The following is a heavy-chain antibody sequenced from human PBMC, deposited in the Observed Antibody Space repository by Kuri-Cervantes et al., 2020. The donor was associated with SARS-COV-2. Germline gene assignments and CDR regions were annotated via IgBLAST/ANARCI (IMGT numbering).Heavy chain of an antibody. D-gene: IGHD3-22*01. CDR3: ARHRYYYDSSGSYYYYGMDV. V-gene: IGHV4-39*07. Sequence: SETLSLTCTVSGGSISSSSYYWGWIRQPPGKGLEWIGSIYYSGSTYYNPSLKSRVTISVDTPKNQFSLKLSSVTAADTAVYYCARHRYYYDSSGSYYYYGMDVWGQGTTVTVSS. J-gene: IGHJ6*02. CDR2: IYYSGST. CDR1: GGSISSSSYY.